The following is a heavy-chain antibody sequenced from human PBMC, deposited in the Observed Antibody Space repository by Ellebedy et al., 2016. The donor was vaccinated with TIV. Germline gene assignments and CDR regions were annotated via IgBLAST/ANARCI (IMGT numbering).Heavy chain of an antibody. J-gene: IGHJ4*02. CDR2: FGVSGDST. V-gene: IGHV3-23*01. D-gene: IGHD3-22*01. CDR1: GFTFSSYA. Sequence: PGGSLRLSCAASGFTFSSYAMSWVRQAPGKGLEWVSGFGVSGDSTYYAESVKGRFTCSRDNSKNTLYLQMNSLRAEDTAVYYCAKGRGGGSDSSAPRYYFDYWGLGTLVTVSS. CDR3: AKGRGGGSDSSAPRYYFDY.